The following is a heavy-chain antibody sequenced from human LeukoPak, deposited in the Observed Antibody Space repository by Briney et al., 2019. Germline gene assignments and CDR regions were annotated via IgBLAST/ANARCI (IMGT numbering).Heavy chain of an antibody. CDR3: VRVVTTGSGWYHFDN. CDR1: GFSLIVHH. Sequence: GGSLRLSCAGAGFSLIVHHMDWVRQAPGEGLEWIGRSVTTKLKRCTTQYAASASCRFPVSRADSQNSLYLHLYSLKTEDLAVYYGVRVVTTGSGWYHFDNWGQGTLVTVSS. J-gene: IGHJ4*02. V-gene: IGHV3-72*01. D-gene: IGHD6-13*01. CDR2: SVTTKLKRCTT.